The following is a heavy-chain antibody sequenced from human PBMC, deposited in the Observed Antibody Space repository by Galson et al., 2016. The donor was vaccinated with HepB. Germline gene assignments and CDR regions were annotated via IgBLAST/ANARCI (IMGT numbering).Heavy chain of an antibody. Sequence: SLRLSCAASGFTFDDYAMHWVRQAPGKGLEWVSGISWNSGSIGYADSVKGRFPISRDNAKNSLYLQMNSLSAEDTAFYYLAKDTSGGDFDYWGQGTLVTVSS. CDR3: AKDTSGGDFDY. J-gene: IGHJ4*02. CDR2: ISWNSGSI. CDR1: GFTFDDYA. D-gene: IGHD2-15*01. V-gene: IGHV3-9*01.